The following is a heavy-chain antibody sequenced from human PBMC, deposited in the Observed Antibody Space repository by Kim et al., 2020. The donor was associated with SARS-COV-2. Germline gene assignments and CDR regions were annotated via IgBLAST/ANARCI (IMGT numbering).Heavy chain of an antibody. Sequence: SVKVSCKASGGTFSSYAISWVRQAPGQGLEWMGGIIPIFGRANYAQRFQGRVTITADESTSTAYMELSSLRSEDTAVYYCARDLRYYYYYVMDVWGQGTTVTVS. CDR1: GGTFSSYA. CDR3: ARDLRYYYYYVMDV. CDR2: IIPIFGRA. J-gene: IGHJ6*02. V-gene: IGHV1-69*13.